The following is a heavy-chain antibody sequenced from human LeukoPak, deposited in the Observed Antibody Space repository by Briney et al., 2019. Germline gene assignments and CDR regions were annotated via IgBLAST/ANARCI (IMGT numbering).Heavy chain of an antibody. CDR2: ISGTT. J-gene: IGHJ2*01. CDR3: AKILNAMYFDL. Sequence: GGSLRLSCAASGFTFSSYTMNWVRQAPGKGLEWVSTISGTTYYADSVKGRFSISRDDSKNMLFLQMDNLRADDTAVYYCAKILNAMYFDLWGRGTLVTVSS. CDR1: GFTFSSYT. V-gene: IGHV3-23*01. D-gene: IGHD2-2*01.